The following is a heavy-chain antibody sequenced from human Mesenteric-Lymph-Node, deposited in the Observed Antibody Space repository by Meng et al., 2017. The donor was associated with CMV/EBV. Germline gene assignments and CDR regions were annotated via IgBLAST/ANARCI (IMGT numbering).Heavy chain of an antibody. CDR3: ARTLRDGYNTLAGYFDY. D-gene: IGHD5-24*01. V-gene: IGHV3-30-3*01. J-gene: IGHJ4*02. CDR1: FTFSSYA. Sequence: FTFSSYAMHWVRQAPGKGLEWVAVISYDGSNKYYADSVKGRFTIYRDNSKNTLYLQMNSLRAEDTAVYYCARTLRDGYNTLAGYFDYWGQGTLVTVSS. CDR2: ISYDGSNK.